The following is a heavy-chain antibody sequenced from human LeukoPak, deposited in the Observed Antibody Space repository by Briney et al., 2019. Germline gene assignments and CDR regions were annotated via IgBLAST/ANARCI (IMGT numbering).Heavy chain of an antibody. CDR3: ARVKVVTSKYTTSLFDY. CDR1: GFTFSSYW. Sequence: GGSLRLSCAASGFTFSSYWMHWVRQAPGKGLVWVSRINTDGSSTSYADSVKGRFTISRDNAKNTLYLQMNSLRAEDTAVYYYARVKVVTSKYTTSLFDYWGQGTLVTVSS. J-gene: IGHJ4*02. V-gene: IGHV3-74*01. D-gene: IGHD3-16*02. CDR2: INTDGSST.